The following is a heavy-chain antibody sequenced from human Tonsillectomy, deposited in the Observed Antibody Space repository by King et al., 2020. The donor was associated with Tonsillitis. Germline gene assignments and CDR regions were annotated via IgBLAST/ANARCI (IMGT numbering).Heavy chain of an antibody. J-gene: IGHJ4*02. CDR2: IYYSGTT. CDR1: GGSITNYY. V-gene: IGHV4-59*01. D-gene: IGHD4-11*01. Sequence: VQLQESGPGLVKPSETLSLTCTVSGGSITNYYWSWIRQPPGKGLEYIGYIYYSGTTNYSPSLKRRVTISVDTPKNQFSLRLSSVTAADTAMYYCARGGTVTIPSYWGQGTLVTVSS. CDR3: ARGGTVTIPSY.